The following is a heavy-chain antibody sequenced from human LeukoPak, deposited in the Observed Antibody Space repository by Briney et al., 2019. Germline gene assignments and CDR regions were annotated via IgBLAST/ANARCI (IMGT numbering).Heavy chain of an antibody. J-gene: IGHJ4*02. CDR2: IYSSGNT. D-gene: IGHD1-1*01. V-gene: IGHV4-39*01. CDR3: ARRLSGTTMSHYFDF. Sequence: SETLSLTCSVSGDSISSGRNYWGWIRRSPGKGLEWIASIYSSGNTHSNPSLKSRVSISVDTSKNQVSLKLYSVTASDAAIYYCARRLSGTTMSHYFDFWGQGTLVTVSS. CDR1: GDSISSGRNY.